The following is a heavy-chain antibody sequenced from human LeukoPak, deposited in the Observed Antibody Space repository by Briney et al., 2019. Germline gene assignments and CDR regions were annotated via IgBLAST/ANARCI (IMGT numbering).Heavy chain of an antibody. D-gene: IGHD6-19*01. Sequence: SVKVSFKASGYTFPGYYIHWVRQAPGQGLEWMGWLNPNSGATNVAQKFQGRVTMTRDTSINTAYMEMSSLRSDDTAVYYCARDFQWLVPAEYFQHWGQGTVVTVSS. CDR2: LNPNSGAT. CDR1: GYTFPGYY. V-gene: IGHV1-2*02. J-gene: IGHJ1*01. CDR3: ARDFQWLVPAEYFQH.